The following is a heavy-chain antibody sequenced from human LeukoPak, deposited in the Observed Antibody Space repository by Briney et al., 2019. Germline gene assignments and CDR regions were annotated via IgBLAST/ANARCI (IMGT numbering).Heavy chain of an antibody. D-gene: IGHD1-26*01. Sequence: GASVKVSCKASGYTFTSYGISWVRQAPGQGLEWMGWISAYNGNTNYAQKLQGRVTMTTDTSTSAAYMELRSLRSDDTAVYYCARFMIPGSTPVGAWIYWGQGTLVTVSS. CDR1: GYTFTSYG. CDR3: ARFMIPGSTPVGAWIY. CDR2: ISAYNGNT. V-gene: IGHV1-18*01. J-gene: IGHJ4*02.